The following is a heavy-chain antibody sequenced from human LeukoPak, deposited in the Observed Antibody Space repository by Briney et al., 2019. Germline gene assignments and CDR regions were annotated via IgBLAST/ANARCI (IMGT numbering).Heavy chain of an antibody. V-gene: IGHV3-7*01. CDR3: TRGAWGASTYFDY. J-gene: IGHJ4*02. CDR1: GFIFGDYW. CDR2: TKQDGSEK. D-gene: IGHD3-16*01. Sequence: GGSLRLSCAASGFIFGDYWMSWVRQAPGKGLEWVANTKQDGSEKYYVDSVKGRFTVSRDNAKNSLYLQMNSLRTEDTAVYYCTRGAWGASTYFDYWGQGTLVTVSS.